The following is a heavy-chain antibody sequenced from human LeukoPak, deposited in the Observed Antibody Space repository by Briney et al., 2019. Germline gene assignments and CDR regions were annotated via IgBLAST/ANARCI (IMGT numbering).Heavy chain of an antibody. J-gene: IGHJ6*03. D-gene: IGHD1/OR15-1a*01. CDR1: GFTFSSYG. CDR3: AWIASSVITNNNYFYMAV. V-gene: IGHV3-30*02. CDR2: IRYDGSNK. Sequence: GGSLRLSCAASGFTFSSYGMHWVRQAPGKGLEWVAFIRYDGSNKYYADSVKGRFTISRDNSKNTLYLEMNSLKTEDTGVYYCAWIASSVITNNNYFYMAVWGKGTTVTVSS.